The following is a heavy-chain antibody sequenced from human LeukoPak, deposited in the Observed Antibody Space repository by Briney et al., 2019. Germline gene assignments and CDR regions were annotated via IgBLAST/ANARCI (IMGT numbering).Heavy chain of an antibody. CDR1: GDPLSNYY. Sequence: SETLSLTCSVSGDPLSNYYWSWLRQPPGKGLEWIGYINYSGSACDSPSVKSQVNRSVDTTKKQFSLKLNSVTAADTAVYYCARSYYGDFFDYWGQGTLVSVSS. V-gene: IGHV4-59*08. CDR3: ARSYYGDFFDY. J-gene: IGHJ4*02. CDR2: INYSGSA. D-gene: IGHD4-17*01.